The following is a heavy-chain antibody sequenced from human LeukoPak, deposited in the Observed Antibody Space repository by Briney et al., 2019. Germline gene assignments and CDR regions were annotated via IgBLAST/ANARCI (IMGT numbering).Heavy chain of an antibody. J-gene: IGHJ4*02. CDR1: GGSFSGHY. Sequence: SETLSLTCAVYGGSFSGHYWSWIRQPPGKGLEWIGEINHSGSTNYNPSLKSRVTISVDTSKNQFSLKLSSVTAADTAVYYCARGRMATIRSGKYYFDYWGQGTLVTVSS. CDR2: INHSGST. D-gene: IGHD5-24*01. CDR3: ARGRMATIRSGKYYFDY. V-gene: IGHV4-34*01.